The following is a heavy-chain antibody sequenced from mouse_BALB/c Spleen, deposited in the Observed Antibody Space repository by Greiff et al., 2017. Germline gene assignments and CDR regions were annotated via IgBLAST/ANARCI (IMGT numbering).Heavy chain of an antibody. V-gene: IGHV1S81*02. CDR3: TGYGNYDYYAMDY. D-gene: IGHD2-1*01. Sequence: QVQLQQSGAELVKPGASVKLSCKASGYTFTSYYMYWVKQRPGQGLEWIGEINPSNGGTNFNEKFKSKATLTVDKSSSTAYMQLSSLTSEDSAVYYCTGYGNYDYYAMDYWGQGTSVTVSS. CDR2: INPSNGGT. CDR1: GYTFTSYY. J-gene: IGHJ4*01.